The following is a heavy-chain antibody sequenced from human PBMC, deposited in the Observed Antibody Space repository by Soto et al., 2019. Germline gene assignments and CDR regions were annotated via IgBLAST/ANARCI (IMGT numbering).Heavy chain of an antibody. CDR1: GFTFSSYG. CDR2: ISYDGSNK. J-gene: IGHJ6*03. V-gene: IGHV3-30*18. Sequence: GGSLRLSCAASGFTFSSYGMHWVRQAPGKGLEWVAVISYDGSNKYYADSVKGRFTISRDNSKNTLYLQMNSLRAEDTAVYYCAKDYLPTDFYYYYYYMDVWGKGTTVTVSS. D-gene: IGHD4-17*01. CDR3: AKDYLPTDFYYYYYYMDV.